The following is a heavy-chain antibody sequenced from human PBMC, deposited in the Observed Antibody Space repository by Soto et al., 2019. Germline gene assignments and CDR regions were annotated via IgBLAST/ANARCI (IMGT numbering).Heavy chain of an antibody. CDR3: VKAGVRDLIVEVPVYFDN. CDR2: ISWNGGNI. D-gene: IGHD2-21*01. J-gene: IGHJ4*02. CDR1: GFIFDNSG. Sequence: EVQLVESGGGLVQPGRSLRLSCAASGFIFDNSGMHWVRQAPGKGLEWVSGISWNGGNIGYADSVRGRFSISRDNAKDSLFLQMDSLRPDDTAFYYCVKAGVRDLIVEVPVYFDNWGQGTLLTVSS. V-gene: IGHV3-9*01.